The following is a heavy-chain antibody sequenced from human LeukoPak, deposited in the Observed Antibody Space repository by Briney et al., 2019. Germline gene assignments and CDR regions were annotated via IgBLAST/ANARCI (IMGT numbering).Heavy chain of an antibody. CDR2: IYYDGGIK. J-gene: IGHJ3*02. V-gene: IGHV3-33*01. CDR3: ARGPSIAARYDAFDI. D-gene: IGHD6-6*01. CDR1: GFTFSGYG. Sequence: GGSLRLSCAASGFTFSGYGMHWVRQAPGKGLEWVAVIYYDGGIKDYADSVKGRFTVSRDNSKNTLYLQMNSLRAEDTAVYYCARGPSIAARYDAFDIWGQGTMVTVSS.